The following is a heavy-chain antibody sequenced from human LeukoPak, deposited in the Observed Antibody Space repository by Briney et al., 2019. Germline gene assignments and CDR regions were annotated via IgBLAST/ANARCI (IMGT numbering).Heavy chain of an antibody. CDR3: ARERAVARGYYFDY. Sequence: ASVKVSCKASGYTFTNNYMHWVRQAPGQGLEWMGIINPSGDNTWYAQKFQGRVTMTRDTSISTAYMELSRLRSDDTAVYYCARERAVARGYYFDYWGQGTLVTVSS. D-gene: IGHD6-19*01. CDR1: GYTFTNNY. V-gene: IGHV1-46*01. CDR2: INPSGDNT. J-gene: IGHJ4*02.